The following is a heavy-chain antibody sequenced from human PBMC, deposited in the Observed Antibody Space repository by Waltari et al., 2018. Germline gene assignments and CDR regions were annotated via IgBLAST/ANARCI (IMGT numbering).Heavy chain of an antibody. CDR2: IYTSGST. CDR3: ARELGN. V-gene: IGHV4-61*02. J-gene: IGHJ4*02. CDR1: GASISSSNY. Sequence: QVQLQESGPGLVKPSQTLSLTCAVSGASISSSNYWTLIRQPAGKGLEWIGLIYTSGSTNYNPSLKSRVTISVDASKNQFSLKLSSVTAADTAVYYCARELGNWGQGTLVTVSA.